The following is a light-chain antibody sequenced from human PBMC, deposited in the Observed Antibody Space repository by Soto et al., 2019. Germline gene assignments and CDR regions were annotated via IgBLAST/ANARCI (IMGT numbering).Light chain of an antibody. Sequence: QSVLTQPPSASATPGQRVTISCSGSNSNIETNTVNWYQQLPGTAPRLLIYTNNQRPSGVPQRFSGSKTGTSASLAIGGLQSEDGADYYCAAWGDSLGAYVFGTGTKVTVL. V-gene: IGLV1-44*01. CDR1: NSNIETNT. CDR3: AAWGDSLGAYV. CDR2: TNN. J-gene: IGLJ1*01.